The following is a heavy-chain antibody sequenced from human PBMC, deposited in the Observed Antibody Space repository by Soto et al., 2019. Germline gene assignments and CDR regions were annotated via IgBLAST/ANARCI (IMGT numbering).Heavy chain of an antibody. CDR2: ISGTGVTT. CDR1: GFTFSNYA. CDR3: TKDRDDIGMVDAFEI. D-gene: IGHD3-3*01. V-gene: IGHV3-23*02. J-gene: IGHJ3*02. Sequence: EMQLLESGGDLVQPGGSLRLSRAASGFTFSNYAMTWVRQAPGKGLEYVSAISGTGVTTYQGDSMKGRFTISRDNSKNTLYLQMDSLRAEDTAIYYCTKDRDDIGMVDAFEIWGQGTMVTVSS.